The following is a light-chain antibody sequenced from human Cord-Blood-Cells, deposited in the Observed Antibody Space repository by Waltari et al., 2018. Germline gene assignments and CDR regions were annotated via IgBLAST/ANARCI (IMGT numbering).Light chain of an antibody. Sequence: EIVMTQSPATLSVSPGERATLSCRASQSVSSNLAWYQQKPGQAPRLLIYGASTRATGIPAMFSGSRSGTEFTLTISSLQSEDFAVYYCQQYNNWPLFTFGPGTKVDIK. CDR2: GAS. CDR1: QSVSSN. J-gene: IGKJ3*01. CDR3: QQYNNWPLFT. V-gene: IGKV3-15*01.